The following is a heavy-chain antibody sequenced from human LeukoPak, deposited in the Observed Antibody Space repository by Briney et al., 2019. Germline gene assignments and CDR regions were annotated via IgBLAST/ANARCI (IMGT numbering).Heavy chain of an antibody. CDR2: IYSGGST. CDR1: GFTVSSNY. J-gene: IGHJ4*02. D-gene: IGHD2-15*01. V-gene: IGHV3-53*01. Sequence: AGPLRLSCAASGFTVSSNYMNWVRQAPGKGLEWVSVIYSGGSTYYADSVKGRFTISRDNSKNTLYLQMNNLRAEDTAVYYCARGYCSGGSCYSDYWGQGTLVTVPS. CDR3: ARGYCSGGSCYSDY.